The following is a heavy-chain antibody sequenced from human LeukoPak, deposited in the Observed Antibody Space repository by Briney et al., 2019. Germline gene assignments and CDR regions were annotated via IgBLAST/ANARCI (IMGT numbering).Heavy chain of an antibody. CDR3: ARIAATWYGGS. Sequence: GESLKISCKGPGRSFINYWIAWVRQMPGKGLEWIGIIFSPSFQGQVTISADMSIDTAYLQWSSLRASDTAMYYCARIAATWYGGSWGQGTLVFVSS. J-gene: IGHJ4*02. V-gene: IGHV5-51*01. D-gene: IGHD2-15*01. CDR2: IF. CDR1: GRSFINYW.